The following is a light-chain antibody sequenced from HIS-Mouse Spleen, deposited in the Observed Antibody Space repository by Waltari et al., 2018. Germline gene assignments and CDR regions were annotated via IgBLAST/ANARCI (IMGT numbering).Light chain of an antibody. CDR2: RNN. J-gene: IGLJ3*02. Sequence: QSVLTQPPSASGTPGPRVTISCSGSSSNIGSNHVYWYQQLPGTAPQLLIYRNNQRPPGVPDRVSGSTCGTSASLVTSGVRSEDEADDYCGAWDDSLSGPWVFGGGTKLTVL. CDR3: GAWDDSLSGPWV. V-gene: IGLV1-47*01. CDR1: SSNIGSNH.